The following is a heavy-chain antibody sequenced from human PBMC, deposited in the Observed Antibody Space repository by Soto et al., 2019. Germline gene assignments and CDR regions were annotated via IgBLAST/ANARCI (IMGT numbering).Heavy chain of an antibody. Sequence: QVQLVQSGAAVKKPGASVKVSCKASGYTFSSYGISWVRQAPGQGLEWMGWISAYNGNTKYAQKLQGRVTITTDTSTSTAYIELRSRRSDDTSVYYYARREVGTTLDFDYGGQGTLVTVSS. CDR2: ISAYNGNT. CDR1: GYTFSSYG. CDR3: ARREVGTTLDFDY. V-gene: IGHV1-18*01. D-gene: IGHD1-26*01. J-gene: IGHJ4*02.